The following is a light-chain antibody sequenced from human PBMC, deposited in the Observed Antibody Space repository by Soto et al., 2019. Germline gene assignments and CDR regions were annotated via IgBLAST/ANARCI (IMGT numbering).Light chain of an antibody. CDR3: QQRYSTPRT. V-gene: IGKV1-39*01. CDR2: AAS. CDR1: QSISSY. Sequence: DIQMTQSPSSXSASVGDRVTITCRASQSISSYLNWYQQKPGKAPKLLIYAASSLQSGVPSRFSGSGSGTDFTLTISSLQPEDFATYYCQQRYSTPRTFGQGTKVDIK. J-gene: IGKJ1*01.